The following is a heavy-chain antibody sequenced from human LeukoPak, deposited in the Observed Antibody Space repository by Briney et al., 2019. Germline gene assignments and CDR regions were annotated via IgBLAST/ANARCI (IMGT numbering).Heavy chain of an antibody. CDR3: ARVGAYYYDSSGYAAGY. V-gene: IGHV1-18*01. CDR1: GYTFTIYG. CDR2: ISAYNGNT. D-gene: IGHD3-22*01. J-gene: IGHJ4*02. Sequence: GASVKVSFKASGYTFTIYGISWVRQAPGQGLGWMGWISAYNGNTNYPQQLLLRVTMTTHTSTSTAYMELMSLRSDDTAVYYCARVGAYYYDSSGYAAGYWGQGTLVTVSS.